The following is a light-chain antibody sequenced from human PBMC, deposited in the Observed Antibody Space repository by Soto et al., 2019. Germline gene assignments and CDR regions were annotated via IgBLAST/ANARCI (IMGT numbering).Light chain of an antibody. J-gene: IGKJ2*03. Sequence: DIQLTQSPSTLSASVGDRVTITCRASQNINTWLAWYQQKPGKAPKLLNYKASSLESGVPSRFSGSGSGTEFTLTISSLQPDDFATYHCQQYNHYYSFGQGTKLEIK. V-gene: IGKV1-5*03. CDR2: KAS. CDR1: QNINTW. CDR3: QQYNHYYS.